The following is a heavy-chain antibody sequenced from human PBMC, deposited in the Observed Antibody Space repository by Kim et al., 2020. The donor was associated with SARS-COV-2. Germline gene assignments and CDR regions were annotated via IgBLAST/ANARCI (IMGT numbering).Heavy chain of an antibody. Sequence: YAYSVKGRFTISRDNAKNSLYLQMNNLRDEDTAVYYCARDNPSYYNGMDVWGQGTTGTVSS. V-gene: IGHV3-48*02. J-gene: IGHJ6*02. CDR3: ARDNPSYYNGMDV.